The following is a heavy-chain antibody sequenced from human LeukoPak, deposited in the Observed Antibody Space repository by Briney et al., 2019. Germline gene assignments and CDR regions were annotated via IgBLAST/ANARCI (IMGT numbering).Heavy chain of an antibody. CDR3: AGGSYGYYFDY. CDR1: GYTFTSYT. Sequence: GASVKVSCKASGYTFTSYTMNWVRQAPGQGLEWVGWINTNTGNPTYAQGFTGRFVFSLDTSVSTAYLQISSLKAEDTAVYYCAGGSYGYYFDYWGQGTLVTVSS. J-gene: IGHJ4*02. CDR2: INTNTGNP. V-gene: IGHV7-4-1*02. D-gene: IGHD5-18*01.